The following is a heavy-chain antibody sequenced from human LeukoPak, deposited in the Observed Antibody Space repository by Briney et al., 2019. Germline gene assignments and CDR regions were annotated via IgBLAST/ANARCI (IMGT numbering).Heavy chain of an antibody. V-gene: IGHV3-74*01. CDR3: TTEGFGVVIGY. Sequence: GGSLRLSCAASGFTFSSYWMHWVRQAPGKGLVWVSRIDTDGSSTSYADSVKGRFTISRDNAKNTLSLQMNSLKTEDTAVYYCTTEGFGVVIGYWGQGTLVTVSS. CDR2: IDTDGSST. D-gene: IGHD3-3*01. CDR1: GFTFSSYW. J-gene: IGHJ4*02.